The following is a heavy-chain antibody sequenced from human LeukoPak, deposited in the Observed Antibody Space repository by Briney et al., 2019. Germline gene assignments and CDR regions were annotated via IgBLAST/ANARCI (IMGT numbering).Heavy chain of an antibody. CDR3: ATPYCSGISCLDVFNM. V-gene: IGHV4-31*11. CDR1: GVSVSDGRYY. CDR2: KYYSGSA. Sequence: SETLSLTCDVSGVSVSDGRYYWTWIRQLSGKGLEWIAYKYYSGSAKYNPSLKSRLTISIDTSKNKFSLQLSSVTAADTATYYCATPYCSGISCLDVFNMWGQGTRVTVSS. D-gene: IGHD2-2*01. J-gene: IGHJ3*02.